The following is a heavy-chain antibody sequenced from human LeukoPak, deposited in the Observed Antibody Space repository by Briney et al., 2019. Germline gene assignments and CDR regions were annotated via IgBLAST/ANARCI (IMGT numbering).Heavy chain of an antibody. D-gene: IGHD4-17*01. CDR3: AKKATVATNYFDY. CDR2: ISGITGGI. Sequence: GGSLRLSCAASGLTFSNYVMSWVRQAPGKGLEWVSTISGITGGIYHADSVKGRFTISRDDSKNTLFLQMNSLRAEDRAVYYCAKKATVATNYFDYWGQGTLVTVSS. V-gene: IGHV3-23*01. J-gene: IGHJ4*02. CDR1: GLTFSNYV.